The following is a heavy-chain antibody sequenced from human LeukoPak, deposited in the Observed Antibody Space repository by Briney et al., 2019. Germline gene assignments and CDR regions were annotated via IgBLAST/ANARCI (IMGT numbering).Heavy chain of an antibody. J-gene: IGHJ5*02. CDR1: GFTFSSYA. D-gene: IGHD6-13*01. V-gene: IGHV3-23*01. CDR3: AKDLSIAAAGRYNWFDP. CDR2: ISGSGGST. Sequence: GGSLRLTCAASGFTFSSYAMSWVRQAPGKGLEWVSAISGSGGSTYYADSVKGRFTISRDNSKNTLYLQMNSLRAEDTAGYYCAKDLSIAAAGRYNWFDPWGQGTLVTVSS.